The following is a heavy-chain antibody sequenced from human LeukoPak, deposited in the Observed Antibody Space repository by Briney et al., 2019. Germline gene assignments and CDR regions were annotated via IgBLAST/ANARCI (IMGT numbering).Heavy chain of an antibody. V-gene: IGHV3-30*18. J-gene: IGHJ6*04. CDR2: ISYDGSNK. CDR1: GFTFSSYG. CDR3: AKDIAVGRDYYYYGMDV. D-gene: IGHD6-19*01. Sequence: QPGRSLRLSCAASGFTFSSYGMHWVRQAPGKGLEWVAVISYDGSNKYYADSVKGRFTISRDNSKNTLHLQMNSLRAEDTAVYYCAKDIAVGRDYYYYGMDVWGKGTTVTVSS.